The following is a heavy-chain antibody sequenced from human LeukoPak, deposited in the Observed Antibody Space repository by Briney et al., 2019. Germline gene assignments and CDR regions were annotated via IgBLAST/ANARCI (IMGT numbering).Heavy chain of an antibody. CDR2: IRYDGSNK. J-gene: IGHJ4*02. Sequence: GGSLRLSCVASGFTFSSYGMHWVRQASGKGLEWVAFIRYDGSNKYYADSVKGRFTISRDNSKNTLYLQMNSLKTEDTAVYYCTRYNVGFESWGQGTLVTVSS. CDR1: GFTFSSYG. V-gene: IGHV3-30*02. CDR3: TRYNVGFES. D-gene: IGHD1-1*01.